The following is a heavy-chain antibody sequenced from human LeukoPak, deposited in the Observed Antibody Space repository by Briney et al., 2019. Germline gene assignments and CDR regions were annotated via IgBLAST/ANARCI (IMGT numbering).Heavy chain of an antibody. CDR2: MNPNCGNT. CDR3: ARGSMVVTRY. CDR1: GYTFTRYD. J-gene: IGHJ4*02. Sequence: GASVKVSCKASGYTFTRYDINWVPHATGQALEWMGWMNPNCGNTRYAQKSQGRVTMTRNTSIRTPYMELSSLRSEDTAVYYCARGSMVVTRYWGQGTLVTVSS. D-gene: IGHD4-23*01. V-gene: IGHV1-8*01.